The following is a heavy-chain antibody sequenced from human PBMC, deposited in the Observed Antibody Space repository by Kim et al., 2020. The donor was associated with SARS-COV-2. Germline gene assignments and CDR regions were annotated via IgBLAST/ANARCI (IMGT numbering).Heavy chain of an antibody. CDR2: IIPIFGTA. D-gene: IGHD2-2*01. V-gene: IGHV1-69*13. CDR1: GGTFSSYA. Sequence: SVKVSCKASGGTFSSYAISWVRQAPGQGLEWMGGIIPIFGTANYAQKFQGRVTITADESMSTAYMELSSLRSEDTAVYYCARDRVVVVPAAIYGMDVWGQGTTVTVSS. CDR3: ARDRVVVVPAAIYGMDV. J-gene: IGHJ6*02.